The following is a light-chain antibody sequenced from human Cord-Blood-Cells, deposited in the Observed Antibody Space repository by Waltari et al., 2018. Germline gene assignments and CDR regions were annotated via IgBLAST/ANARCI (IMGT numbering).Light chain of an antibody. J-gene: IGKJ2*03. Sequence: DIQMTQSPSSLSASVGDRVTITCQASQDISNYLNGYQQKPGKAPKLLIYDASNLETGVPSRFSGSGSGTDFTFTISSLQPEDIATYYCQQYDTVYSFGQGTKLAIK. CDR1: QDISNY. CDR3: QQYDTVYS. CDR2: DAS. V-gene: IGKV1-33*01.